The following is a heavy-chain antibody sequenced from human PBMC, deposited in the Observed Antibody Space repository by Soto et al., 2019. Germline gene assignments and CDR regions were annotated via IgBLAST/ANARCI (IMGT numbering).Heavy chain of an antibody. Sequence: HPGGSLRLSCAASGFTFSSYWMSWVRQAPGKGLEWVANIKQDGSEKYYVDSVKGRFTISRDNAKNSLYLQMNSLRAEDTAVYYCARDRGFVVAVGHYYYMDVWGKGTTVTVSS. D-gene: IGHD2-21*01. CDR3: ARDRGFVVAVGHYYYMDV. CDR1: GFTFSSYW. V-gene: IGHV3-7*01. CDR2: IKQDGSEK. J-gene: IGHJ6*03.